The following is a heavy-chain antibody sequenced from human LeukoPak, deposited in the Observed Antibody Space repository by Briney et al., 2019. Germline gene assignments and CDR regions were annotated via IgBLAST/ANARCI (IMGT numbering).Heavy chain of an antibody. CDR3: AKGGKWDVTPFDY. J-gene: IGHJ4*02. V-gene: IGHV3-33*06. Sequence: GALRLSCAASGFTFSSYGMHWVRQAPGKGLEWVAVIWYDGSNKYYADSVKGRFTISRDNSKNTLYLQVNSLRAEDTAVYYCAKGGKWDVTPFDYWGQGTLVTVSS. D-gene: IGHD1-26*01. CDR2: IWYDGSNK. CDR1: GFTFSSYG.